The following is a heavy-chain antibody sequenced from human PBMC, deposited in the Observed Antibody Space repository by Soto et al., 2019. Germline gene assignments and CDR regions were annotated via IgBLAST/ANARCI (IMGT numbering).Heavy chain of an antibody. CDR1: GGVFRNYA. D-gene: IGHD3-16*01. J-gene: IGHJ5*02. CDR3: ARDRWGSSSLDS. Sequence: QVQLVQSGAEVKKPGSSVKVSCKASGGVFRNYAINWVRQAPGQGLEWMGGIIPVFGKADYPQKFQGRVTITAAESTTTAYMELASLKTEDTAVYFCARDRWGSSSLDSWGQGTLVTVAS. CDR2: IIPVFGKA. V-gene: IGHV1-69*01.